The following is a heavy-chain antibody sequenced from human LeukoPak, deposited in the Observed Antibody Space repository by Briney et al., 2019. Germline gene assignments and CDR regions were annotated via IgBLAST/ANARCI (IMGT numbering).Heavy chain of an antibody. CDR1: GGTFSSYA. CDR3: ARFQLYDSSGYYYFDY. J-gene: IGHJ4*02. Sequence: ASVKVSCKASGGTFSSYAISWVRQAPGQGLEWMGGIIPIFGTANYAQKFQGRVTITADESTSTAYMELSSLRSEDTAVYYCARFQLYDSSGYYYFDYWGQGTLVTVSS. V-gene: IGHV1-69*01. D-gene: IGHD3-22*01. CDR2: IIPIFGTA.